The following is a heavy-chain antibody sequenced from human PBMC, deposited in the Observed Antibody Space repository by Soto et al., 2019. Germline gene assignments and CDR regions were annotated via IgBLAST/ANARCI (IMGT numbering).Heavy chain of an antibody. V-gene: IGHV4-4*07. CDR1: GASISGFY. J-gene: IGHJ5*02. D-gene: IGHD1-1*01. CDR3: VRDGTKTLRDWFDP. CDR2: IYATGAT. Sequence: TLSLTCTVSGASISGFYWSWIRKSAGKGLEWIGRIYATGATDYNPSLKSRVMMSVDTSKKQFSLKLRSVTAADTAVYYCVRDGTKTLRDWFDPWGQGISVTVSS.